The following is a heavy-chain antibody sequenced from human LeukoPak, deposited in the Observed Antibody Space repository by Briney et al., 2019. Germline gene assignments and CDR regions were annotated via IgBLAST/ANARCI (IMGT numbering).Heavy chain of an antibody. Sequence: PSETLSLTCTVSGGSISSSSYYWGWIRQPPGKGLEWIGSIYYSGSTYYNPSLKSRVTISVDTSKNQFSLKLSSVTAADTAVYYCARGVGDGYNWVDYWGQGTMVTVSS. V-gene: IGHV4-39*01. CDR2: IYYSGST. CDR1: GGSISSSSYY. J-gene: IGHJ4*02. D-gene: IGHD5-24*01. CDR3: ARGVGDGYNWVDY.